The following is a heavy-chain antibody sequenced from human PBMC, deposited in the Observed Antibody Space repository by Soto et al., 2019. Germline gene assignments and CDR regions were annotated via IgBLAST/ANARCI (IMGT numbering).Heavy chain of an antibody. CDR2: TYYRSKWYN. J-gene: IGHJ3*02. V-gene: IGHV6-1*01. CDR1: GDSVSSNSAA. D-gene: IGHD3-3*01. CDR3: ARKNYDTYRGGFDI. Sequence: SPTLSLTCAISGDSVSSNSAAWNWIRQSPSRGLEWLGRTYYRSKWYNDYAVSVKSRIIINADTSKNQFSLQLNSVTPEDTAVYYCARKNYDTYRGGFDIWGQGTMVTVSS.